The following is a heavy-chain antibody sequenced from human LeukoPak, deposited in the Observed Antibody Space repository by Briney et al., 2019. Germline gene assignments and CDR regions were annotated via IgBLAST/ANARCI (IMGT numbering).Heavy chain of an antibody. D-gene: IGHD3-16*01. CDR1: GGSISSGSYY. Sequence: SETLSLTCSVSGGSISSGSYYWSWIRQPAGKGLEWIGRIYTSGSTNYNPSLKSRVTISVDTSKNQFSLKLSSVTAADTAVYYCARVRGGPFDPWGQGTLVTVSS. CDR3: ARVRGGPFDP. V-gene: IGHV4-61*02. J-gene: IGHJ5*02. CDR2: IYTSGST.